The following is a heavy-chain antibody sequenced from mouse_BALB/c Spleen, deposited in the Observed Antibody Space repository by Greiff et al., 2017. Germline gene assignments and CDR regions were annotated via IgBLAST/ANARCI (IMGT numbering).Heavy chain of an antibody. D-gene: IGHD2-4*01. CDR3: ARYDYDLYWYFDV. CDR1: GFAFSSYD. CDR2: ISSGGGST. Sequence: EVQLVESGGGLVKPGGSLKLSCAASGFAFSSYDMSWVRQTPEKRLEWVAYISSGGGSTYYPDTVKGRFTISRDNAKNTLYLQMSSLKSEDTAMYYCARYDYDLYWYFDVWGAGTTVTVSS. V-gene: IGHV5-12-1*01. J-gene: IGHJ1*01.